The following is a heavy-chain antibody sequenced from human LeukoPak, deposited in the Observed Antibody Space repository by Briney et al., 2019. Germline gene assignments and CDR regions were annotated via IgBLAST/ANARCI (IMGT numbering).Heavy chain of an antibody. V-gene: IGHV1-46*01. D-gene: IGHD2-15*01. CDR2: INPSGGST. CDR1: GYTFTSYY. Sequence: ASVKVSCKASGYTFTSYYMHWVRQAPGQGLEWMGIINPSGGSTSYAQKFQGRVTMTRDMSTSTVYMELSSLRSEDTAVYYCARAICSGGSCYSADALDIWGQGTMVTVSS. J-gene: IGHJ3*02. CDR3: ARAICSGGSCYSADALDI.